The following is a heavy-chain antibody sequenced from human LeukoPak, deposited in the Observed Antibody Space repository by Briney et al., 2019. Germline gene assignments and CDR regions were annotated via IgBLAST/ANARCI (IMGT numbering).Heavy chain of an antibody. D-gene: IGHD6-13*01. J-gene: IGHJ4*02. Sequence: GGSLRLSCVASGFSFSSYYMYWVRQAPGKGLVWASRISGDGSSTTYADSVKGRFTISRDNAKNTLYLQMNSLRVEDTAVYYCARAVSSWANDCWGQGTLVTVSS. V-gene: IGHV3-74*01. CDR1: GFSFSSYY. CDR3: ARAVSSWANDC. CDR2: ISGDGSST.